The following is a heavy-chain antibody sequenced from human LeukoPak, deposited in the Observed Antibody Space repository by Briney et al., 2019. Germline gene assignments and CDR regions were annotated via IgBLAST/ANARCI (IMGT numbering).Heavy chain of an antibody. D-gene: IGHD3-3*01. CDR1: GGTFSSYA. J-gene: IGHJ4*02. Sequence: SVKVSCKASGGTFSSYAISWVRQAPGQGLEWMGRIIPILGMANYAQKFQGRVTITADKSTSTVYMELSSLRSEDTAVYYCARDLDYDFWSGRNDYWGQGTMVTVSS. CDR3: ARDLDYDFWSGRNDY. CDR2: IIPILGMA. V-gene: IGHV1-69*04.